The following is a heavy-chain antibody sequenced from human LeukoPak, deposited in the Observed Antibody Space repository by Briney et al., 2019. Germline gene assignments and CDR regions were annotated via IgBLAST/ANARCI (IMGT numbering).Heavy chain of an antibody. CDR1: GLTFSSYA. CDR2: ISYDGSNK. J-gene: IGHJ4*02. V-gene: IGHV3-30-3*01. Sequence: QPGRSLRLFCAASGLTFSSYAMHWVRQAPGKGLEWVAVISYDGSNKYYADSVKGRFTISRDNSKNTLCLQMNSLRAEDTALYYCAKVHCSTTICSNRFYFDYWGQGTLVTVSS. CDR3: AKVHCSTTICSNRFYFDY. D-gene: IGHD2-2*01.